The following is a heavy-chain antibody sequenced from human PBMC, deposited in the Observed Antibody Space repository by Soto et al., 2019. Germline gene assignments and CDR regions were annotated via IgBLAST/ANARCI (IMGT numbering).Heavy chain of an antibody. CDR3: ARVPRYTSDIVEVPAVMFDDWFVP. CDR2: IHAGNGDT. Sequence: QVQLVQPGAEVKKPGASVKVSCKASGYTFSSYAVQWVRQAPGQSLEWIGWIHAGNGDTKYSQKFHGRVTLTRDTSANTAYMDLSSLRSEDTAVYYCARVPRYTSDIVEVPAVMFDDWFVPWGQGTLVTVSS. D-gene: IGHD2-2*01. J-gene: IGHJ5*02. V-gene: IGHV1-3*01. CDR1: GYTFSSYA.